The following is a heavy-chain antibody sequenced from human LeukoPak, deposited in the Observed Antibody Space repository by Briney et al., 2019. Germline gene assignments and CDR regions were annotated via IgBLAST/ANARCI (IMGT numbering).Heavy chain of an antibody. D-gene: IGHD3-10*01. J-gene: IGHJ4*02. V-gene: IGHV3-48*03. CDR2: ISSSGSTI. CDR1: GFTFSSYE. CDR3: ARDSAGSGSYVGYFEY. Sequence: GGSLRLSCAASGFTFSSYEMNWVRQARGKVLEWVSYISSSGSTIYHADSVKGRFTISRDNAKNSLYLQMNSLRAEDTAVYYCARDSAGSGSYVGYFEYWGQGTLVTVSS.